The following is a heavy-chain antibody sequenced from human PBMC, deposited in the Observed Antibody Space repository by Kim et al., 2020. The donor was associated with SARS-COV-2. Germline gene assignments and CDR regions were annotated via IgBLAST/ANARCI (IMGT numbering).Heavy chain of an antibody. Sequence: DSVKGRLTHSRDNSKNTLSLQMNSLRAEDTAVYYCARDHLGWFGGFDPWGQGTLVTVSS. CDR3: ARDHLGWFGGFDP. D-gene: IGHD3-10*01. J-gene: IGHJ5*02. V-gene: IGHV3-53*01.